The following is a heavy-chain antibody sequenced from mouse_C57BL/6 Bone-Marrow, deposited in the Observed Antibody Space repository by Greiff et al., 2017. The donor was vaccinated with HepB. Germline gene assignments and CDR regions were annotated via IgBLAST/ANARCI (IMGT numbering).Heavy chain of an antibody. CDR2: ISYDGSN. D-gene: IGHD2-1*01. J-gene: IGHJ3*01. CDR1: GYSITSGYY. V-gene: IGHV3-6*01. Sequence: EVKLQESGPGLVKPSQSLSLTCSVTGYSITSGYYWNWIRQFPGNKLEWMGYISYDGSNNYNPSLKNRISITRDTSKNQFFLKLNSVTTEDTATYYCARAGYGKTWFAYWGQGTLVTVSA. CDR3: ARAGYGKTWFAY.